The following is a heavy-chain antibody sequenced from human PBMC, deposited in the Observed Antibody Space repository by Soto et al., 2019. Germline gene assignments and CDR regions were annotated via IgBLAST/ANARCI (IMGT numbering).Heavy chain of an antibody. D-gene: IGHD7-27*01. CDR2: ISATGTT. J-gene: IGHJ3*01. Sequence: SETLSLTCTVSGDSMSTNYWSWIRQSAERGLEWIGRISATGTTSYIPSLKSRITLSVDTSKNQFSLNLKFVTAADTAVYFCASDQSGAADFWGQGIVVTVSS. CDR1: GDSMSTNY. CDR3: ASDQSGAADF. V-gene: IGHV4-4*07.